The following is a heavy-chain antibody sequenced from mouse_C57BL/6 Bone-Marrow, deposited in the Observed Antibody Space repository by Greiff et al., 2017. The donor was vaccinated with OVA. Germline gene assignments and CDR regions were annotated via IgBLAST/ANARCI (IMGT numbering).Heavy chain of an antibody. CDR2: LDPEDGET. V-gene: IGHV14-2*01. D-gene: IGHD2-3*01. Sequence: EVQLQESGAELVKPGASVKLSCTASGFNIKDYYMHWVKQRTEQGLEWIGRLDPEDGETKYAPKFQGKAPITADTSSNTAYLQLSSLTSEDTAVYYCARGMGLSYYFDYWGQGTTLTVAS. J-gene: IGHJ2*01. CDR1: GFNIKDYY. CDR3: ARGMGLSYYFDY.